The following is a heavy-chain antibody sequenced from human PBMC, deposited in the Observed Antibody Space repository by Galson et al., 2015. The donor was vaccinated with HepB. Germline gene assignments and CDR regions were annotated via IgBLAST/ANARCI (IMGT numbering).Heavy chain of an antibody. V-gene: IGHV3-73*01. Sequence: SLRLSCATSGLTFSRSAIHCARQASGRGPEAIGPLRSKATTYAALYVPALNGRFTISRVASQNMAYLQMRSLKTDDTAVYYCVRSGDFSGYSRRWGQGTLVNVSS. J-gene: IGHJ4*02. CDR1: GLTFSRSA. D-gene: IGHD1-26*01. CDR2: LRSKATTYAA. CDR3: VRSGDFSGYSRR.